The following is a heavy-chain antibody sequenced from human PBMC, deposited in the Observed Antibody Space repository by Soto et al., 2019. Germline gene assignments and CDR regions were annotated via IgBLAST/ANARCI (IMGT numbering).Heavy chain of an antibody. CDR3: ARGEYSGSSNWFDP. Sequence: SVKVSCKASGGTFSSYAISWVRQAPGQGLEWMGWIIPNFGNAGYAQKFQGRVTMTGNESTSTAYMELSSLRAEDTAVYYSARGEYSGSSNWFDPWGQGTLVTVSS. D-gene: IGHD6-6*01. J-gene: IGHJ5*02. CDR1: GGTFSSYA. V-gene: IGHV1-69*13. CDR2: IIPNFGNA.